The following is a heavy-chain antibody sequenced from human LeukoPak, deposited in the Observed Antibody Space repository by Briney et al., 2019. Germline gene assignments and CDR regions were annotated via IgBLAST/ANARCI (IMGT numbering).Heavy chain of an antibody. CDR3: ARVGRSRGSLPNSYYYMDV. D-gene: IGHD2-15*01. CDR1: RDTFDSYS. CDR2: TIPMFGSA. V-gene: IGHV1-69*05. Sequence: SVKVSCKASRDTFDSYSISWLRQAPGQGLEWMGGTIPMFGSANYAQKFQGRATITTDQTTTTAYMELSSLSSEDTAVYYCARVGRSRGSLPNSYYYMDVWGKGTTVTVSS. J-gene: IGHJ6*03.